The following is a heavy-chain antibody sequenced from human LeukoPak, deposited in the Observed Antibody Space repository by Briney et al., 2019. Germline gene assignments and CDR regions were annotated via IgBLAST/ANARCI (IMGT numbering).Heavy chain of an antibody. J-gene: IGHJ4*02. V-gene: IGHV4-34*01. D-gene: IGHD4-23*01. CDR2: INHSGST. CDR3: ASGRSAVDHFGY. CDR1: GGSFSGYY. Sequence: SETLSLTCAVYGGSFSGYYWSWIRQPPGKGLEWIGEINHSGSTNYNPSLKSRVTISVDTSKDQFSLKLSSVTAADTAVYYCASGRSAVDHFGYWGQGTLVTVSS.